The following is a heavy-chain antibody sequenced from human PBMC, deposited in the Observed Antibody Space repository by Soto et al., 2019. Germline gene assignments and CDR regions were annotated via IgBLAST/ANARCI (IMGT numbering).Heavy chain of an antibody. Sequence: ASVKVSCKASGGTFSSYAVSWLRQAPGQGLEWMGGIIPIFGTIQYGQKLQGRVTITADESTSTAYMELSSLRSGDTAVYYCASKYNSGFFRFDYWGQGTLVTVSS. CDR1: GGTFSSYA. J-gene: IGHJ4*02. CDR2: IIPIFGTI. CDR3: ASKYNSGFFRFDY. V-gene: IGHV1-69*13. D-gene: IGHD3-22*01.